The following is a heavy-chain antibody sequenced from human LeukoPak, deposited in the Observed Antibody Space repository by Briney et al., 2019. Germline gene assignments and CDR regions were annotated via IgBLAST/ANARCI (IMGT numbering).Heavy chain of an antibody. Sequence: PGRSLRLSCAASGFTFTNYAMHWVRQTPGKGLEWVALISSDGSKSIYADPVKGRFTVSRDNSKNTLYLQMNSLRAEDTAVYYCVKGLVQTTMSYSVDYWGQGALVTVSS. CDR1: GFTFTNYA. J-gene: IGHJ4*02. D-gene: IGHD1-1*01. CDR2: ISSDGSKS. CDR3: VKGLVQTTMSYSVDY. V-gene: IGHV3-30*18.